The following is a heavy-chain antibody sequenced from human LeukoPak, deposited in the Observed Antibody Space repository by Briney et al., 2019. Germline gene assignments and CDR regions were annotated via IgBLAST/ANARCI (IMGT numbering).Heavy chain of an antibody. V-gene: IGHV1-2*02. J-gene: IGHJ4*02. Sequence: SVNVSCRASVYTFTGYYMHWVRQAPGQGLEWMGWINPSSGGTNYAQKFQGRGTMTRDTSISTDYLELSSLRSDDPAVYYCARRGYSGYDFYIDYWGQGTLVTVSS. CDR3: ARRGYSGYDFYIDY. CDR2: INPSSGGT. D-gene: IGHD5-12*01. CDR1: VYTFTGYY.